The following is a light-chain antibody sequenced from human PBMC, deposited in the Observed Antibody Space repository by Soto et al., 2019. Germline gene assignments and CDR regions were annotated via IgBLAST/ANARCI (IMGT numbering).Light chain of an antibody. J-gene: IGKJ1*01. V-gene: IGKV3-20*01. CDR1: QSISRS. CDR3: QQYGGSPWR. CDR2: GAS. Sequence: EIELKKSQASLSVNRGERATLSSRARQSISRSLAWYQQKPGQAPRLLIYGASSRATGIPDRFSGSGSGTNFTLTIGRLEPEDFAVYYCQQYGGSPWRFGQGTKVDIK.